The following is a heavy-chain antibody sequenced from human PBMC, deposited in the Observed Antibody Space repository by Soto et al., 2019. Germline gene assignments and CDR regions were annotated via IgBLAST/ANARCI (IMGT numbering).Heavy chain of an antibody. Sequence: GGSLRLSCAASGFTFGNYWMHWVRQAPGKGLVWVSRISDYGRINYADSVKDRFIISRDDARSELYLQLNDLRVEDTATYYCARGGLEPFDHWGQGALVTVYS. CDR2: ISDYGRI. D-gene: IGHD1-1*01. CDR1: GFTFGNYW. V-gene: IGHV3-74*01. J-gene: IGHJ4*02. CDR3: ARGGLEPFDH.